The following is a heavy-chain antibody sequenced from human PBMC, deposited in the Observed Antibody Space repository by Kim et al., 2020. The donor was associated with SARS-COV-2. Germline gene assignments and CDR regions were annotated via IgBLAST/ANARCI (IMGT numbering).Heavy chain of an antibody. CDR2: INQDGSEK. D-gene: IGHD3-10*01. Sequence: GGSLRLSCAASGFPFSYFWMSWVRQAPGKGLEWVANINQDGSEKNYLESVRGRFTISRDSAKNLVYLQMNSLRAEDTAVYYCARTGSQTWAWPPDDYWGQGTLVTVSS. V-gene: IGHV3-7*01. J-gene: IGHJ4*02. CDR3: ARTGSQTWAWPPDDY. CDR1: GFPFSYFW.